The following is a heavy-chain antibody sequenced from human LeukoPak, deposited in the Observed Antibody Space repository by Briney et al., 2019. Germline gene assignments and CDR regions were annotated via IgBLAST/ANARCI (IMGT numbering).Heavy chain of an antibody. V-gene: IGHV3-11*04. CDR2: ISSSGSTI. CDR1: GFTVSNNY. Sequence: GGSLRLSCAASGFTVSNNYMSWIRQAPGKGLEWVSYISSSGSTIYYADSVKGRFTISRDNAKNSLYLQMNSLRAEDTAVYYCARALRDFWSGYPPGIFDYWGQGTLVTVSS. D-gene: IGHD3-3*01. CDR3: ARALRDFWSGYPPGIFDY. J-gene: IGHJ4*02.